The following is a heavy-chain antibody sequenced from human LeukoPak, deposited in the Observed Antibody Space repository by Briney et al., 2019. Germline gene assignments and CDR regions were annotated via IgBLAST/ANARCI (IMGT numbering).Heavy chain of an antibody. CDR1: GFTFSRFW. CDR2: LNTDGSST. Sequence: GGSLRLSCAASGFTFSRFWMHWVRQAPGKGLVWVSRLNTDGSSTSYADSVKGRFTISRDNAKNTLYLQMKSLRAEDTAVYYCARETDAFDIWGQGTMVTVSS. V-gene: IGHV3-74*01. CDR3: ARETDAFDI. J-gene: IGHJ3*02.